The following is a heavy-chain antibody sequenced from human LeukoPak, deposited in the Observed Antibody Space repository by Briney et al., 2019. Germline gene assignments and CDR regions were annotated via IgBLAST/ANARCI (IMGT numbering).Heavy chain of an antibody. CDR3: ARYYDSSGYYPYYFDY. V-gene: IGHV4-59*01. D-gene: IGHD3-22*01. J-gene: IGHJ4*02. Sequence: SETLSPTCTVSGGSISSYYWSWIRQPPGKGLEWIGYIYYSGSTNYNPSLKSRVTISVDTSKNQFSLKLSSVTAADTAVYYCARYYDSSGYYPYYFDYWGQGTLVTVSS. CDR2: IYYSGST. CDR1: GGSISSYY.